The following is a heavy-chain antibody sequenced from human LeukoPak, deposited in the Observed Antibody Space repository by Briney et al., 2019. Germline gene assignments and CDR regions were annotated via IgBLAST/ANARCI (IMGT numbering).Heavy chain of an antibody. CDR1: GFSFSSFS. CDR3: ARDHLGDYAGSDAFDI. D-gene: IGHD4-17*01. Sequence: GGSLRLSCATSGFSFSSFSMNWVRQAPGKGLEGISYINNIGTTTYYADSVKGRFTISRDNAKNSLYLQMNSLRAEDTAVYYCARDHLGDYAGSDAFDIWGQGTMVTVSS. J-gene: IGHJ3*02. V-gene: IGHV3-48*04. CDR2: INNIGTTT.